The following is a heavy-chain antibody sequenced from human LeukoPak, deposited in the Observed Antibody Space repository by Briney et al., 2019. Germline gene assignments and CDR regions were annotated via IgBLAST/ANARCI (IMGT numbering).Heavy chain of an antibody. D-gene: IGHD6-19*01. CDR2: IYYSGST. CDR1: GGSISSYY. CDR3: ARETSLAGFASGLGFNY. Sequence: SETLSLACTVSGGSISSYYWSWIRQPPGKGLEWIGYIYYSGSTNYNPSLKSRVTMSIDTSKNQFSLKLTSVTAADTATYYCARETSLAGFASGLGFNYWGQGILVTVSS. J-gene: IGHJ4*02. V-gene: IGHV4-59*01.